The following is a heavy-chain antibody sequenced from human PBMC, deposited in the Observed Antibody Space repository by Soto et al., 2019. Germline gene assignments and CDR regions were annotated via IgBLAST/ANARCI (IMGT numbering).Heavy chain of an antibody. CDR1: GGSISSSNW. D-gene: IGHD6-13*01. CDR2: IYHSGST. CDR3: VRDRSARHNFDY. V-gene: IGHV4-4*02. Sequence: SETLSLTCAVSGGSISSSNWWSWVRQPPGKGLEWIGEIYHSGSTNYNPSLKSRVTISVDKSKNQFSLKLSSVTAADTAVYYCVRDRSARHNFDYWGQGTLVTVSS. J-gene: IGHJ4*02.